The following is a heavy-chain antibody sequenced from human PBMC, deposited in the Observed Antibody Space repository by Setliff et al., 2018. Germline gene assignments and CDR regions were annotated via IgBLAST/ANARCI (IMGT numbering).Heavy chain of an antibody. V-gene: IGHV3-74*01. CDR2: INSDGSST. CDR3: ARCSSWHSHYPHFNY. CDR1: GFTFNNYF. D-gene: IGHD6-13*01. Sequence: GGSLRLSCAASGFTFNNYFMIWVRQAPGKGLVWVSRINSDGSSTNYADSVKGRFTISRDNSRNTLYLQMNSLRAEDTAVYYCARCSSWHSHYPHFNYWGQGTLVTVSS. J-gene: IGHJ4*02.